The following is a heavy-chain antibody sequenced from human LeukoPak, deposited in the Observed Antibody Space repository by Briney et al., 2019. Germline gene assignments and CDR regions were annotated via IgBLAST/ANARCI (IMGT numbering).Heavy chain of an antibody. CDR2: INPSGGST. D-gene: IGHD3-10*01. CDR1: GYTFTSYY. V-gene: IGHV1-46*01. CDR3: ARDAPVVRGVIIAFDY. Sequence: ASXXVSCKASGYTFTSYYVHWVRQAPGHGLEWMGIINPSGGSTSYAQKFQGRVTMTRDTSTSTVYMELSSLRSEDTAVYYCARDAPVVRGVIIAFDYWGQGTLVTVTS. J-gene: IGHJ4*02.